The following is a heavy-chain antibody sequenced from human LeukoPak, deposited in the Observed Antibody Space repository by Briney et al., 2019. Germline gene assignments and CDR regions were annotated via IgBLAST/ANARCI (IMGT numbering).Heavy chain of an antibody. D-gene: IGHD5-12*01. Sequence: GGSLRLSCAASGVTFSSYGMHWVRQAPGKGLEWVAVISYDGSNKYYADSVKGRFTISRDNSKNTLYLQMNSLRAEDTAVYYCALRDGYNLYYFDYWGQGTLVTVSS. V-gene: IGHV3-30*03. J-gene: IGHJ4*02. CDR2: ISYDGSNK. CDR3: ALRDGYNLYYFDY. CDR1: GVTFSSYG.